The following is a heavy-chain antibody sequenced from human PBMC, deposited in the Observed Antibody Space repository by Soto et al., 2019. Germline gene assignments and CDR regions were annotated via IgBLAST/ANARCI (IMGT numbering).Heavy chain of an antibody. CDR1: GGSISSGGYY. CDR2: IYYSGST. CDR3: ARAGRLDPLNWFDP. Sequence: QVQLQESGPGLVRPSQTLSLTCTVSGGSISSGGYYWSWIHQHPGKGLEWIGYIYYSGSTYYNPSLKSRVTMSVDTSKNQFSLKLSSVTAADTAVYFCARAGRLDPLNWFDPWGQGTLVTVSS. D-gene: IGHD3-10*01. V-gene: IGHV4-31*03. J-gene: IGHJ5*02.